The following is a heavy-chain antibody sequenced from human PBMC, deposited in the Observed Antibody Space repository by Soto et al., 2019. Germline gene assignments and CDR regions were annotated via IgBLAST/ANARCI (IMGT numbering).Heavy chain of an antibody. CDR1: GFTVSSHS. CDR2: ISSSSRYI. J-gene: IGHJ6*02. Sequence: GGSLRLSCAASGFTVSSHSMNWVRQAPGKGLEWVSSISSSSRYIYYADSMKGRFTISRDNAKNSLHLQMSSLRAEDTAVYYCAKDRLMSGMDVWGQGTTVTVSS. V-gene: IGHV3-21*01. CDR3: AKDRLMSGMDV. D-gene: IGHD6-19*01.